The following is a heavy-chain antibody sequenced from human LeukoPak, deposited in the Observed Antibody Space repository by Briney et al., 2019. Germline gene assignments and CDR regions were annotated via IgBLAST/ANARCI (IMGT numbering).Heavy chain of an antibody. Sequence: PGGSLRLSCVASGFAFSSSWMAWVREAPGKGLEWVANMNLDGSTKNYVDSVRGRFTISRDNAKNSLYLQMNSLRVDDTAVYYCARDSGYSAFDYWGQGTPVTVSS. CDR3: ARDSGYSAFDY. CDR2: MNLDGSTK. V-gene: IGHV3-7*05. CDR1: GFAFSSSW. D-gene: IGHD5-12*01. J-gene: IGHJ4*02.